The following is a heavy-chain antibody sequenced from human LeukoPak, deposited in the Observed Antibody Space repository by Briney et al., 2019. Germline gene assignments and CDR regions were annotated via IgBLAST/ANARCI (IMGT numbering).Heavy chain of an antibody. CDR1: GYSISSGYY. CDR3: ASGPYYYDSSGYRIYYYYYMDV. J-gene: IGHJ6*03. V-gene: IGHV4-38-2*01. D-gene: IGHD3-22*01. CDR2: IYHSGST. Sequence: PSETLSLTCAVSGYSISSGYYWGWIRQPPGKGLEWIGSIYHSGSTYYNSSLKSRVTISVDTSKNQFSLKLSSVTAADTAVYYCASGPYYYDSSGYRIYYYYYMDVWGKGTTVTVPS.